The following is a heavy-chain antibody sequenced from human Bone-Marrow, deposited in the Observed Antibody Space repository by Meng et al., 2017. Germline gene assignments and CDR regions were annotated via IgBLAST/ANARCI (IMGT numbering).Heavy chain of an antibody. D-gene: IGHD5-24*01. CDR2: IYYTGST. CDR1: GGSIGSGGYY. V-gene: IGHV4-31*03. CDR3: AREAGRDGYATPNFGH. Sequence: QVQLQESGPGLVKPSQTLSLTCTVSGGSIGSGGYYWSWIRQHPGKGLEWIGYIYYTGSTFYNPSLKSRLTISVDTSKNQFSLKLISATAADTAVYYCAREAGRDGYATPNFGHWGQGTLVTVSS. J-gene: IGHJ4*02.